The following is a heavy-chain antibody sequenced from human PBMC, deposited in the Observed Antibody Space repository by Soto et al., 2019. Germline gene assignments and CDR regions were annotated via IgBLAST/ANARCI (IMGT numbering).Heavy chain of an antibody. CDR1: NGSMASSLW. CDR2: VAQSGFI. V-gene: IGHV4-4*02. CDR3: ARNRYGGYDFDS. D-gene: IGHD5-12*01. J-gene: IGHJ4*02. Sequence: QLQLQESGPGLVRPSGTLSLTCTVSNGSMASSLWWSWVRQSPGKGLEWIGEVAQSGFISYNPSLKSRLTLSQDRSRNQFSLRLTSVTAADTAVYHCARNRYGGYDFDSWGQGTLVTVSS.